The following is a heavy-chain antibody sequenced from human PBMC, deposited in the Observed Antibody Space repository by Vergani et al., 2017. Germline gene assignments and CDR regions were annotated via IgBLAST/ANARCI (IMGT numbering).Heavy chain of an antibody. V-gene: IGHV3-30*03. CDR3: EMGPAMGFDY. D-gene: IGHD5-18*01. CDR2: ISYDGSNK. J-gene: IGHJ4*02. CDR1: GFTFSSYG. Sequence: QVQLVESGGGVVQPGRSLRLSCAASGFTFSSYGMHWVRQAPGKGLEWVAVISYDGSNKYYADSVKGRFTISRDNSKNSLYLQMNSLRAEDTAVYYCEMGPAMGFDYWGQGTLVTVSS.